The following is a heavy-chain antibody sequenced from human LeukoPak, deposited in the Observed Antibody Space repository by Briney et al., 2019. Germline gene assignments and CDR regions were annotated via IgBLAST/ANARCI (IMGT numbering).Heavy chain of an antibody. J-gene: IGHJ6*03. CDR1: GFTFSNAW. Sequence: GGSLRLACAASGFTFSNAWMSWVRQAPGKGLEWVSYISSSGSTIYYADSVKGRFTISRDNAKNSLYLQMNSLRAEDTAVYYCARDREVRGIAGYMDVWGKGTTVTISS. CDR3: ARDREVRGIAGYMDV. CDR2: ISSSGSTI. D-gene: IGHD3-10*01. V-gene: IGHV3-11*01.